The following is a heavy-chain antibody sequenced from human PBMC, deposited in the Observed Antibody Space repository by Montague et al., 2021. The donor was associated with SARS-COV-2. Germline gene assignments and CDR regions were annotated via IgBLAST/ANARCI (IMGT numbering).Heavy chain of an antibody. CDR3: ARDGSWRFECVIGPRHYYYGMDV. Sequence: SETLSLTCAVYGGSFSGYYWSWIRQPPGKGLEWIGEINHSGSTHYNPSLKSRVTISVDTSKNQFSLKLSSVTAADTAVYYCARDGSWRFECVIGPRHYYYGMDVWGQGTTVTVSS. CDR2: INHSGST. J-gene: IGHJ6*02. V-gene: IGHV4-34*01. CDR1: GGSFSGYY. D-gene: IGHD2-21*01.